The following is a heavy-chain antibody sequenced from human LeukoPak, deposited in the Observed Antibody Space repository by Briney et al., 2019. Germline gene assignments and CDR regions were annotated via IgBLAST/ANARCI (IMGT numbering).Heavy chain of an antibody. J-gene: IGHJ4*02. V-gene: IGHV3-74*01. CDR1: GFTFGSYW. Sequence: TGGSLRLSCAASGFTFGSYWMHWVRQAPGKGLVWVSRINSDGSSTSYADSVKGRFTISRDNAKNTLYLQMNSLRAEDTAVYYCERDVYGDYVDYWGQGTLVTVSS. D-gene: IGHD4-17*01. CDR2: INSDGSST. CDR3: ERDVYGDYVDY.